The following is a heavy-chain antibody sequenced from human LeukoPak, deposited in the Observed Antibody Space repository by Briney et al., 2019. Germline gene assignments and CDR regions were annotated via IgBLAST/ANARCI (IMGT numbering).Heavy chain of an antibody. J-gene: IGHJ1*01. D-gene: IGHD5-24*01. CDR2: INHSGST. Sequence: GSLRLSCAASGFTFSNAWMSWVRQPPGKGLEWIGEINHSGSTNYNPSLKSRVTISVDASKNQFSLKLSSVTAADTAVYYCARALRWLQYHQAPYFQHWGQGTLVTVSS. V-gene: IGHV4-34*01. CDR1: GFTFSNAW. CDR3: ARALRWLQYHQAPYFQH.